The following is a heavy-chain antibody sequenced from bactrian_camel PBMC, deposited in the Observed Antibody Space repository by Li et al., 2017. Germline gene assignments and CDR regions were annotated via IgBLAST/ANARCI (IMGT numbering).Heavy chain of an antibody. Sequence: QLVESGGGSVQAGGSLRISCVASGYTLPMNMGWFRRLPGQEREGVAAIAGDGRINYADSVKGRFTISRDGAKNIIALQMDSLKPEDTATYYCAADLVTDEPSLVEREYYYWGQGTQVTVS. CDR2: IAGDGRI. J-gene: IGHJ4*01. CDR1: GYTLPMN. V-gene: IGHV3S53*01. CDR3: AADLVTDEPSLVEREYYY. D-gene: IGHD1*01.